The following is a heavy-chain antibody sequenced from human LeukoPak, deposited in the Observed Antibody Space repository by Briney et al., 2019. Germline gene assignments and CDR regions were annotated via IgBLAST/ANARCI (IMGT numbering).Heavy chain of an antibody. CDR1: GGSIRSYY. CDR3: ARLTMATGPGDY. V-gene: IGHV4-59*08. Sequence: SETLSLTCSVSGGSIRSYYWSWIRQPPGKGLEWIGYIHYSGGANYSPSTKSRVNLSVDPFKKHLPLKLTSVTATDRGVYYFARLTMATGPGDYWGEGALVTVSS. J-gene: IGHJ4*02. CDR2: IHYSGGA. D-gene: IGHD4/OR15-4a*01.